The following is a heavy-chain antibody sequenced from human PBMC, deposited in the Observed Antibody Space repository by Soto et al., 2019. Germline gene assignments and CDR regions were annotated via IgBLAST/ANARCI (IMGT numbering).Heavy chain of an antibody. CDR2: INPNIGDT. Sequence: QVQLVQSGAEVKKPGASVKVSCKASEYSFTGYYMHWVRQAPGEGLEWMGWINPNIGDTKYAQKFQGRVTMTRDTSISTAYMELSSLRSDDTAVYYCARSSGSSSYYGMDVWGQGTTVTVSS. CDR1: EYSFTGYY. V-gene: IGHV1-2*02. J-gene: IGHJ6*02. CDR3: ARSSGSSSYYGMDV. D-gene: IGHD1-26*01.